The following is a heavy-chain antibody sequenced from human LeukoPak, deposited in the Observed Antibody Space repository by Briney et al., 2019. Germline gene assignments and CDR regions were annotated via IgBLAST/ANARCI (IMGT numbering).Heavy chain of an antibody. V-gene: IGHV4-4*07. Sequence: SETLSLTCTVSGGSISGYYWSWIRQLAGKGLEWIGRIYTSGSTNYNPSLKSRVTLSVDTSKNQFSLKLSSVTAADTAVYYCARGLADCSGGSCIGSGYYYYYYMDVWGKGTTVTVSS. D-gene: IGHD2-15*01. J-gene: IGHJ6*03. CDR3: ARGLADCSGGSCIGSGYYYYYYMDV. CDR2: IYTSGST. CDR1: GGSISGYY.